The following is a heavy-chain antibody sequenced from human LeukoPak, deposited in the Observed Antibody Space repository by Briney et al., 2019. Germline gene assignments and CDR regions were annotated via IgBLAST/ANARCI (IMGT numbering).Heavy chain of an antibody. V-gene: IGHV4-34*01. CDR2: INHGGST. D-gene: IGHD2-2*01. CDR3: ARHALRTRIVVVPAASYYYYMDV. Sequence: SETLSLTCAVYGGSFSGYYWSWIRQPPGKGLEWIGEINHGGSTNYNPSLKSRVTISVDTSKNQFSLKLSSVTAADTAVYYCARHALRTRIVVVPAASYYYYMDVWGKGTTVTVSS. CDR1: GGSFSGYY. J-gene: IGHJ6*03.